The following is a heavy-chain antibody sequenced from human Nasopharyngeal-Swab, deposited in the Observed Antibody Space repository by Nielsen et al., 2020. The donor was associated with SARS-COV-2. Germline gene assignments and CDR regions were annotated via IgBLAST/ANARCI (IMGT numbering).Heavy chain of an antibody. CDR2: IYYSGST. V-gene: IGHV4-39*01. Sequence: WIRQPPGKGLEWIGRIYYSGSTYYNPSLKSRVAISVDTSKNQFSLKLSSVTAADTAVYYCARLDVSAAGRDYWGQGTLVTVSS. D-gene: IGHD6-13*01. CDR3: ARLDVSAAGRDY. J-gene: IGHJ4*02.